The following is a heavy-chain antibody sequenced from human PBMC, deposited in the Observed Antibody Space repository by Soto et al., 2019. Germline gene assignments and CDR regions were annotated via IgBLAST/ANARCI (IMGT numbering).Heavy chain of an antibody. CDR3: AKGGDYAYFGMDV. J-gene: IGHJ6*02. Sequence: LRLSCAASGFTFSSYGMHWVRQAPGKGLEWVAVISYDGSNKYYADSVKGRFTISRDNSKNTLYLQMNSLRAEDTAVYYCAKGGDYAYFGMDVWGQGTTVTV. CDR1: GFTFSSYG. CDR2: ISYDGSNK. V-gene: IGHV3-30*18.